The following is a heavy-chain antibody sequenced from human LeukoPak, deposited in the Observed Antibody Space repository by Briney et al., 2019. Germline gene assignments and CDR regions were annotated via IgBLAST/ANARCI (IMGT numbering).Heavy chain of an antibody. Sequence: SETLSLTCAVYGGSFSGYYWSWIRQPPGKGLEWIGEINHSGSTNYNPSLKSRVTISVDTSKNQFSLKLSSVTAADTAVYYCARGLGGDSSGYYPYYFDYWGQGALVTVSS. CDR3: ARGLGGDSSGYYPYYFDY. CDR2: INHSGST. J-gene: IGHJ4*02. D-gene: IGHD3-22*01. CDR1: GGSFSGYY. V-gene: IGHV4-34*01.